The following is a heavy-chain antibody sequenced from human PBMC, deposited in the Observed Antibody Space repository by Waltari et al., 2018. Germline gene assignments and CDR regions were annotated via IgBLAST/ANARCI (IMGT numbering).Heavy chain of an antibody. CDR3: ARTGARWLQFAAFDI. Sequence: EVLLVESGGGLVQTGGSLRLSCAASRFTLGNCWLNWVRQAPGKGLEWVANINQDGSEEYYVDSVKGRFTISRDNAKNSLYLEMKTLRAEDTAIYYCARTGARWLQFAAFDIWGQGTMVTVSS. CDR1: RFTLGNCW. D-gene: IGHD5-12*01. V-gene: IGHV3-7*01. CDR2: INQDGSEE. J-gene: IGHJ3*02.